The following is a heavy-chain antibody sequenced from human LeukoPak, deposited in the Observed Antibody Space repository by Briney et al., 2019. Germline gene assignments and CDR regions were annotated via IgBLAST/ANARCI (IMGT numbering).Heavy chain of an antibody. CDR1: GGSISSGSYY. CDR2: IYTSGST. CDR3: ARRVGRWFGERAYYYNYMDV. V-gene: IGHV4-61*02. Sequence: SETLSLTCTVSGGSISSGSYYWSWIRQPAGKGLEWIGRIYTSGSTNYNPSLKSRVTISVGTSKNQFSLKLSSLTAADTAVYYCARRVGRWFGERAYYYNYMDVWGKGTTVTISS. D-gene: IGHD3-10*01. J-gene: IGHJ6*03.